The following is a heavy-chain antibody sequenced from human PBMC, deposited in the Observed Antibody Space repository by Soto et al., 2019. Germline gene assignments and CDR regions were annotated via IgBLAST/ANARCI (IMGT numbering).Heavy chain of an antibody. D-gene: IGHD3-10*01. CDR1: GYTFTGYY. Sequence: ASVKVSCKASGYTFTGYYMHWVRQAPGQGLEWMGWINPNSGGTNYAQKFQGWVTMTRDTSISTAYMELSRLGSDDTAVYYCARGGRRSRGGWFDPWGQGTLVTVSS. CDR3: ARGGRRSRGGWFDP. J-gene: IGHJ5*02. V-gene: IGHV1-2*04. CDR2: INPNSGGT.